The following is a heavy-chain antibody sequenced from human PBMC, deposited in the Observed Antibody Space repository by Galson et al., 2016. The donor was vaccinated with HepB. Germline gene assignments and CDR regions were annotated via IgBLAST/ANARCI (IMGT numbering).Heavy chain of an antibody. D-gene: IGHD3-22*01. V-gene: IGHV3-23*01. CDR3: ARHFSGSY. J-gene: IGHJ4*02. CDR2: ISASGGSK. CDR1: GLSLSPYA. Sequence: SLRLSCAGSGLSLSPYAMSWGRQAPGKGLEWVSGISASGGSKTYADSVRGRFIISRDNSNNKLFLQMNSLTTEDTAVYFCARHFSGSYLGQGTLVTVSS.